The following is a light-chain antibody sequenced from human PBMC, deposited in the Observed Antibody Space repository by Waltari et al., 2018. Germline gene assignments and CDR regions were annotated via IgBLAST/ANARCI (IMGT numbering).Light chain of an antibody. J-gene: IGLJ1*01. CDR1: SSDVGAYNY. CDR3: GTSTTTRNHV. V-gene: IGLV2-14*03. CDR2: DVS. Sequence: QSALTQPASVSGSPGQSITISCSGTSSDVGAYNYVCWYQQHPGKAPNLIIYDVSVRPAGVSNRFSGSKSGNTASLTISGLHTEDEAEYYCGTSTTTRNHVFGTGTKVTVL.